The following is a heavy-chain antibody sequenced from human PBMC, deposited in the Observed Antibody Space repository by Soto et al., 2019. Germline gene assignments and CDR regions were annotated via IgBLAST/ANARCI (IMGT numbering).Heavy chain of an antibody. V-gene: IGHV3-15*01. CDR2: IKSKTDGGTT. Sequence: EVQLVESGGGLVKPGGSLRLSCAASGFTFSNAWMSWVRQAPGKGLEWVGPIKSKTDGGTTDYAAPVKGRFTISRDDSNNTLYLQMNSQNTQDTAVYYCTTDRYCSSTSCPVRWFDPWGQGTLVTVSS. J-gene: IGHJ5*02. D-gene: IGHD2-2*01. CDR1: GFTFSNAW. CDR3: TTDRYCSSTSCPVRWFDP.